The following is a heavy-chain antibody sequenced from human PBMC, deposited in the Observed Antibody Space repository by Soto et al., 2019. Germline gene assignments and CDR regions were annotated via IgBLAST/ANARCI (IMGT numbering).Heavy chain of an antibody. J-gene: IGHJ4*02. V-gene: IGHV4-30-2*06. CDR2: IGHLENT. CDR3: ARGGGNDPFDS. D-gene: IGHD5-12*01. CDR1: GGSITHGGFS. Sequence: QLRLQESGSGVVRTSETLSLTCTVSGGSITHGGFSLSWIRQSPGKGLEWIGYIGHLENTYFHPTFKSRLTMSIDRSKNQFSLNLSSVTAADRAVYYCARGGGNDPFDSWGQGVLVSVSS.